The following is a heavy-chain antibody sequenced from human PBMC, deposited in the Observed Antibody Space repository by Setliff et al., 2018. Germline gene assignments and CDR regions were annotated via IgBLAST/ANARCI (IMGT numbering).Heavy chain of an antibody. D-gene: IGHD2-15*01. Sequence: SVKVSCKASGATFSRYAISWVRQAPGQGLEWMGGSIPMYRTTKYAQKFQGRVTITTDESTTTAYMELSSLRSEDTAVYYCATGPDIGEFGGNYFNYWGQGTLVTVSS. CDR2: SIPMYRTT. V-gene: IGHV1-69*05. CDR3: ATGPDIGEFGGNYFNY. CDR1: GATFSRYA. J-gene: IGHJ4*02.